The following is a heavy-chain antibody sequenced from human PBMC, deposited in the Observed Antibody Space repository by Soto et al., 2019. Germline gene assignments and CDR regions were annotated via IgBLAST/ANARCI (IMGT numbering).Heavy chain of an antibody. Sequence: SETLSLTCAVYGGSFSGYYWSWIRQPPGKGLEWIGEINHSGSTNYNPSLKSRVTISVDTSKNQFSLKLSSVTAADTAVYYCARRGLGYCSSTSCPWGNWFDPWGQGTLVTVSS. D-gene: IGHD2-2*01. CDR1: GGSFSGYY. CDR3: ARRGLGYCSSTSCPWGNWFDP. V-gene: IGHV4-34*01. J-gene: IGHJ5*02. CDR2: INHSGST.